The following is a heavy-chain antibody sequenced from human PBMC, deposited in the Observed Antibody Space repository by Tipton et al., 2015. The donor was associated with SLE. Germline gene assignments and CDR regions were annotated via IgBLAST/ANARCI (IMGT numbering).Heavy chain of an antibody. CDR2: IRRKPNNYAT. J-gene: IGHJ4*02. CDR1: GFTFSDSA. Sequence: GSLRLSCAASGFTFSDSAMHWVRQAPGKGLEWVGRIRRKPNNYATVYAASVKGRFTISRDDSKNTAYLQMNSLKTEDTAIYFCARQDLGRAATLTFDIWGLGTLVTVSS. V-gene: IGHV3-73*01. D-gene: IGHD6-25*01. CDR3: ARQDLGRAATLTFDI.